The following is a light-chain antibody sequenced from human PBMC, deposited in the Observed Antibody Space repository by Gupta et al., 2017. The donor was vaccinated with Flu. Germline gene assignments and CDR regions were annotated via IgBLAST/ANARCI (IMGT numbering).Light chain of an antibody. V-gene: IGLV2-8*01. CDR1: SSDVGGYTS. Sequence: QSAMTQPPSASGSPGTSVPISCTRTSSDVGGYTSVSWYQQHPGKAPKVMIYEVNKPPSGVPDRFSGSKSGNTASLTVSGLHAEDEAYYYCSSNAGSNSWVFGGGTKLTVL. CDR2: EVN. CDR3: SSNAGSNSWV. J-gene: IGLJ3*02.